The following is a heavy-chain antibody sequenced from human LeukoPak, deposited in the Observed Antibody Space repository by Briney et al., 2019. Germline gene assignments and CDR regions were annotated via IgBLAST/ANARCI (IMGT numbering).Heavy chain of an antibody. CDR3: ARDSGNYLDAFDI. J-gene: IGHJ3*02. V-gene: IGHV3-21*01. CDR2: ISSSSYI. Sequence: GGSLRLSCAASGFTFSSYAMSWVRQAPGKGLEWVSSISSSSYIYYADSVKGRFTISRDNAKNSLYLQMNSLRAEDTAVYYCARDSGNYLDAFDIWGQGTMVTVSS. CDR1: GFTFSSYA. D-gene: IGHD1-7*01.